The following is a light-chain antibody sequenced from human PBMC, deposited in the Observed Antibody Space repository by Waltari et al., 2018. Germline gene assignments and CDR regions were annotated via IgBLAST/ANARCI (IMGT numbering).Light chain of an antibody. CDR3: AAWDDSLSGYV. Sequence: QSVLTQPPSASGTPGQRVTISCSVRISNIGSNYVYWYQQLPGTAPKLLIYRNNQRPSGVPDRFSGSKSGTSASLAISGLRSEDEADYYCAAWDDSLSGYVFGNGTKVTVL. J-gene: IGLJ1*01. CDR2: RNN. CDR1: ISNIGSNY. V-gene: IGLV1-47*01.